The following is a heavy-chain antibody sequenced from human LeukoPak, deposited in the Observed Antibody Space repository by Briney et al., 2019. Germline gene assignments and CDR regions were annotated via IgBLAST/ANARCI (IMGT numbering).Heavy chain of an antibody. CDR1: GFTFSSYS. CDR3: ARFEERYYYYMDV. Sequence: PGGSLRLSCAASGFTFSSYSMNWVRQAPGKGLEWVSSISSSSSYIYYADSVKGRFTISRDNAKNSLYLQMNSLRAEDTAVYYCARFEERYYYYMDVWGKGTTVTVSS. D-gene: IGHD1-1*01. V-gene: IGHV3-21*01. CDR2: ISSSSSYI. J-gene: IGHJ6*03.